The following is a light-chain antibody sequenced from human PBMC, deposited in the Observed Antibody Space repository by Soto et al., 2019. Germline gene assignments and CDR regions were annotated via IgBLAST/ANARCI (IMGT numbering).Light chain of an antibody. V-gene: IGLV2-8*01. Sequence: QSALTQPPSASGSPGQSVTISCTGTSSDVYGYNFVSWYQQHPGKAPKLMIYDVTERPSGVPGRFSGSKSVNTASLPVSGLQTEDEDDYNCTSYAGSHSPVLFVGGTMLTVL. CDR1: SSDVYGYNF. J-gene: IGLJ2*01. CDR3: TSYAGSHSPVL. CDR2: DVT.